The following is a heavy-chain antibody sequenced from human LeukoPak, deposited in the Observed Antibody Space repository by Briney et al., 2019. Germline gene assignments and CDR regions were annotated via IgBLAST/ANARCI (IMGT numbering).Heavy chain of an antibody. CDR2: ITGNGDYT. J-gene: IGHJ4*02. V-gene: IGHV3-23*01. Sequence: GGSVRLSCAASGFTFSSYAMHWVRQAPGKGLEWVSAITGNGDYTDYADSVKGRITISRDNSKNTAYLQMNSLRSDDAAVYYCAKRSGINYGYFDSWGQGTLVTVSS. D-gene: IGHD1-26*01. CDR3: AKRSGINYGYFDS. CDR1: GFTFSSYA.